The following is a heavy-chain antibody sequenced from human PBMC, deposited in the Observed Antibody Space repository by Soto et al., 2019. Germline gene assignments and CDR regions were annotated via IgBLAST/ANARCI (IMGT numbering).Heavy chain of an antibody. CDR3: ARDRVAPNWFDP. J-gene: IGHJ5*02. Sequence: APVKVSCKASGYTFTSYGISWVRQAPGQGLEWMGWISAYNGNTNYAQKLQGRVTMTTDTSTSTAYMELRSLRADDTAVYYCARDRVAPNWFDPWGQGTLVTVSS. V-gene: IGHV1-18*01. CDR2: ISAYNGNT. CDR1: GYTFTSYG. D-gene: IGHD5-12*01.